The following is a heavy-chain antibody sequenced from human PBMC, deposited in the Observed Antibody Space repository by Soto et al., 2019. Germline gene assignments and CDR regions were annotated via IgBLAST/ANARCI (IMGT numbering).Heavy chain of an antibody. V-gene: IGHV3-23*01. CDR2: ISGSGGST. CDR1: GFTFSSYA. D-gene: IGHD6-13*01. J-gene: IGHJ2*01. Sequence: EVQLLESGGGLVQPGGSLRLSCAASGFTFSSYAMSWVRQAPGKGLEWVSAISGSGGSTYYAGSVKGRFTISRDNSKNTLYVQMDSLRAEDTAVYYCAKGIASKTRPLGKYFDLWGRGTLVTVSS. CDR3: AKGIASKTRPLGKYFDL.